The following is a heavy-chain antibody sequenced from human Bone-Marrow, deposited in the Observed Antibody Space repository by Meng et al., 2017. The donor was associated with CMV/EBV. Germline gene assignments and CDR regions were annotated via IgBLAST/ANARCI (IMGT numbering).Heavy chain of an antibody. CDR1: GFTFNSYS. J-gene: IGHJ4*02. CDR3: ARVVVVVGADY. Sequence: GESLKISCAASGFTFNSYSMNWVRQAPGKGLEWVSYISSSSSTIYYADSVKGRFTISRDNAKNSLYLQMNSLRAEDTAVYYCARVVVVVGADYWGQGTLVTVSS. CDR2: ISSSSSTI. V-gene: IGHV3-48*04. D-gene: IGHD2-15*01.